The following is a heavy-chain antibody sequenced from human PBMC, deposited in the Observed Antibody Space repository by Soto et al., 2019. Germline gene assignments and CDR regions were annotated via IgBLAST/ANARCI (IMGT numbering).Heavy chain of an antibody. CDR1: GYSFSSGSY. V-gene: IGHV4-38-2*02. D-gene: IGHD6-6*01. CDR2: IYPGSTT. CDR3: ARGQGHLVREPFDY. Sequence: LSLTCTVSGYSFSSGSYWAWIRQHRGQEPEWVASIYPGSTTFYNPSLQSRGTISVDKSKNQFSLKLSPVAPADPAVYYCARGQGHLVREPFDYWGQGTLVTVYS. J-gene: IGHJ4*02.